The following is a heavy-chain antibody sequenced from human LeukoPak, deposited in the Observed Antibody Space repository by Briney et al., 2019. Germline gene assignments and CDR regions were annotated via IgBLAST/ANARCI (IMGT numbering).Heavy chain of an antibody. Sequence: SETLSLTCTVSGGSISSYYWTWIRQSAGKGLEWIGRINTSGSTNYNPSLRSRVTMSVNTSKNLFSLNLTSVTAADTVVYSCAREGGDPRWLDPWGQGTLVTVSS. V-gene: IGHV4-4*07. CDR2: INTSGST. CDR1: GGSISSYY. D-gene: IGHD6-25*01. J-gene: IGHJ5*02. CDR3: AREGGDPRWLDP.